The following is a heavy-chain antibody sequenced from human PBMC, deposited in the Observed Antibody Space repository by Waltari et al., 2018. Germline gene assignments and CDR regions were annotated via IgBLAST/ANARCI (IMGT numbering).Heavy chain of an antibody. Sequence: QVQLVESGGGVVQPGRSLRLSCAASGFTFSSYGMHWVRQAPGQGLGWVAVISYDGSNKYYADSVKGRYTISRDNSKNTLYLQMNSLRAEDTAVYYCAKGPSAAGKDYGMDVWGQGTTVTVSS. CDR2: ISYDGSNK. V-gene: IGHV3-30*18. J-gene: IGHJ6*02. CDR3: AKGPSAAGKDYGMDV. CDR1: GFTFSSYG. D-gene: IGHD6-13*01.